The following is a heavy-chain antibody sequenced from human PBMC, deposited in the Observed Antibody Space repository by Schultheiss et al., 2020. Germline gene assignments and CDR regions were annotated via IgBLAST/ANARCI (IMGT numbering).Heavy chain of an antibody. Sequence: SCSASGFIFNNYAMYWVRQAPGKGLEYVSAITSSGDSTNYVDAVKDRFTISRDNSKKTLYLEMSGLSAEDTAVYFCVKGCLYDFWTGYYGGDYWGRGNLGTVSS. CDR3: VKGCLYDFWTGYYGGDY. D-gene: IGHD3-3*01. V-gene: IGHV3-64D*06. CDR2: ITSSGDST. CDR1: GFIFNNYA. J-gene: IGHJ4*02.